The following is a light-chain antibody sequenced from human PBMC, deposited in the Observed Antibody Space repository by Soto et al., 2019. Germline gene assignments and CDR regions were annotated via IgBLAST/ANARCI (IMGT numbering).Light chain of an antibody. CDR3: HQYGASPPFT. CDR1: QSVSSSF. CDR2: GTP. V-gene: IGKV3-20*01. J-gene: IGKJ3*01. Sequence: EIVLTQSPGTLSLSPGERATLSCRASQSVSSSFLAWYQQKPGQAPRLLISGTPNRATGIPDRFSGSGSGTDFTLTISSLDPEDFAVYYCHQYGASPPFTFGPGTRVDTK.